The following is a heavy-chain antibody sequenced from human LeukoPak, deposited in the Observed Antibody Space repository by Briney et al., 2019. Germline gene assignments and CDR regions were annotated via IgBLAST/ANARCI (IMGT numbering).Heavy chain of an antibody. Sequence: SQTLSLTCTVSGGSISSGSYYWSWIRQPAGKGLEWIGRIYTSGSTNYNPSLKSRVTMSVDTSKNQFSLKLSSVTAADTAVYYCARDRNLNWFDPWGQGTLVTVSS. CDR1: GGSISSGSYY. CDR3: ARDRNLNWFDP. V-gene: IGHV4-61*02. J-gene: IGHJ5*02. CDR2: IYTSGST.